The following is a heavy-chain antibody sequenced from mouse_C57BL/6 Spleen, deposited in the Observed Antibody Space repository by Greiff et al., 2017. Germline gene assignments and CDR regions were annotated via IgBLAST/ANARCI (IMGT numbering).Heavy chain of an antibody. D-gene: IGHD1-1*02. J-gene: IGHJ1*03. V-gene: IGHV1-18*01. Sequence: EVQLQQSGPELVKPGASVKIPCKASGYTFTDYNMDWVKQSHGKSLEWIGDINPNNGGTNYNQKFKGKATLTVDKSSSTAYMELRSLTSEDTAVYYCARWGGYYGYFDVWGTGTTVTVSS. CDR2: INPNNGGT. CDR3: ARWGGYYGYFDV. CDR1: GYTFTDYN.